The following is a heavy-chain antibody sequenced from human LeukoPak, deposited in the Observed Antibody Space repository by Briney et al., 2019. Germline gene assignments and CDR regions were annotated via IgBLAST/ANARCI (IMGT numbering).Heavy chain of an antibody. Sequence: GGSLRLSCAASGFSFSSYWMSWVRQAPGRGLEWVANIKQDGSEKYYVDSVKGRFTISRDHAKNSLYLQMNSLRAEDTAVYYCARDLYCSGGSCYSLYFDYWGQGTLVTVSS. J-gene: IGHJ4*02. D-gene: IGHD2-15*01. V-gene: IGHV3-7*01. CDR2: IKQDGSEK. CDR1: GFSFSSYW. CDR3: ARDLYCSGGSCYSLYFDY.